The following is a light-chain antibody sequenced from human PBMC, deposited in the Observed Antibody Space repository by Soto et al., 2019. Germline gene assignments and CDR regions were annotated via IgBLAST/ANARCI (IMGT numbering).Light chain of an antibody. Sequence: DIQMTQSPSTLSASIGDRVTITCRASQSFSTWLAWYQQKPGKAPKLLIYKTSSLESGVPSRFSGSGSGTEFTLTISSLQPDDVATYYCQQYNRPPGTVGQGTEVEIK. CDR3: QQYNRPPGT. CDR1: QSFSTW. CDR2: KTS. V-gene: IGKV1-5*03. J-gene: IGKJ1*01.